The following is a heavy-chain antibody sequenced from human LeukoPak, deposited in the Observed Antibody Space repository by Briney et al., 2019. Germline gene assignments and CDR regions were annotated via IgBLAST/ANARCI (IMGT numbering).Heavy chain of an antibody. CDR1: GYSTSSGYY. CDR3: AIHYGGSTGVLWFDP. D-gene: IGHD4-23*01. CDR2: IYHSGST. V-gene: IGHV4-38-2*01. J-gene: IGHJ5*02. Sequence: PSETLSLTCAVSGYSTSSGYYRGWIRQPPGKGLEWIGSIYHSGSTYYNPSLKSRVTISVETSKNQFSLKLSSVTAAETAVYYCAIHYGGSTGVLWFDPWGQGNLVTVSS.